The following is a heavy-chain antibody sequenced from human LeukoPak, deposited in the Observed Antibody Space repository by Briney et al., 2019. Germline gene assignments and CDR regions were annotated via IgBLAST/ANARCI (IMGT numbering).Heavy chain of an antibody. D-gene: IGHD6-19*01. CDR1: GFTFSSFE. CDR2: IGSSGHSI. V-gene: IGHV3-48*03. Sequence: GGSLRLSCEASGFTFSSFEMNWVRQTPGKGLEWVSYIGSSGHSIYYADSVKGRFTISRDNSKNTLYLQMNSLRAEDTAVYYCATSSGWSYYYYGMDVWGQGTTVTVSS. J-gene: IGHJ6*02. CDR3: ATSSGWSYYYYGMDV.